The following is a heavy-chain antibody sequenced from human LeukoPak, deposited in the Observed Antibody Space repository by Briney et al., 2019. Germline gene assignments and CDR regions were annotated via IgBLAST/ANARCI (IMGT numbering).Heavy chain of an antibody. V-gene: IGHV1-2*02. CDR3: ARGDSGYSYGYYYYYYMDV. J-gene: IGHJ6*03. CDR2: INPNSGGT. D-gene: IGHD5-18*01. Sequence: ASVKVSCEASGYTFTGYYMHWVRQAPGQGLEWMGWINPNSGGTNYAQKFQGRVTMTRDTSISTAYMELSRLRSDDTAVYYCARGDSGYSYGYYYYYYMDVWGKGTTVTISS. CDR1: GYTFTGYY.